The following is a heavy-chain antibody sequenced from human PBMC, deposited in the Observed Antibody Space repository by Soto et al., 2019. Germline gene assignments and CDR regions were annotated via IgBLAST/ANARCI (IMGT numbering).Heavy chain of an antibody. CDR2: IHTAKGNT. Sequence: XSVKVSCSASGYTFTNKVIHWLRQAPGQTLEWMGWIHTAKGNTKYAQKFEARVTLTRDTAASTAYMELNSLRSDDTAVYYCARDPIWTYTWNYARLNYLDPWGQGTLVTVSS. CDR1: GYTFTNKV. V-gene: IGHV1-3*04. D-gene: IGHD1-7*01. CDR3: ARDPIWTYTWNYARLNYLDP. J-gene: IGHJ5*02.